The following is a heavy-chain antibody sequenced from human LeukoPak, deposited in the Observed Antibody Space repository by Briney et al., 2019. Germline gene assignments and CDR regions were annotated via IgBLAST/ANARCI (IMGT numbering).Heavy chain of an antibody. CDR2: IDPGDSDT. CDR1: GYSFTNYW. J-gene: IGHJ4*02. Sequence: GESLKISCRVFGYSFTNYWIGWVRQMPGKGLEWMGRIDPGDSDTRYSPSFQGQVTISADKSISTAYLQWSSLKASDTAMYYCARSVPVLSRYSRRIGTFDYWGQGTLVTVSS. D-gene: IGHD3-9*01. V-gene: IGHV5-51*01. CDR3: ARSVPVLSRYSRRIGTFDY.